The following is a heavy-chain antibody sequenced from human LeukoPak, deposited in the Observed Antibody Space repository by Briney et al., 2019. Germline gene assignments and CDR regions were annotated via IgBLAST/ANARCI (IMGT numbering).Heavy chain of an antibody. V-gene: IGHV1-8*01. J-gene: IGHJ4*02. CDR3: ARGSTVDTVATPLKY. Sequence: ASVKVSCKASGYTVTSYDINWVRQTTGQGLEWMGWMNPNSGKTGYGQKFQGRVTMTRSTSISTAYMELSSLRSEDTAVYYCARGSTVDTVATPLKYWGQGTLVTVSS. CDR2: MNPNSGKT. D-gene: IGHD5-12*01. CDR1: GYTVTSYD.